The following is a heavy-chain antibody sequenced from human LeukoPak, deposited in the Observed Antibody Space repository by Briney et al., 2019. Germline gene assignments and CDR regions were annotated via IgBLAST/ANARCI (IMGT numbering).Heavy chain of an antibody. CDR3: AKDLGYCSGGSCYGHDWFDY. J-gene: IGHJ4*02. V-gene: IGHV3-30*02. D-gene: IGHD2-15*01. Sequence: PGGSLRLSCAASGFTFSSYGMHWVRQAPGKGLEWVAFIRYDGSNKYYADSVKGRFTISRDNSKNTLYLQMNSLRAEDTAVYYCAKDLGYCSGGSCYGHDWFDYWGQGTLVTVSS. CDR2: IRYDGSNK. CDR1: GFTFSSYG.